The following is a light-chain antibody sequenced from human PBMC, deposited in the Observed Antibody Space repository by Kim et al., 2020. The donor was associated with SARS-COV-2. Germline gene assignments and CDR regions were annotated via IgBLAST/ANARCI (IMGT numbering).Light chain of an antibody. Sequence: SYELTQPPSVSVSPGQTASITCSGDKLGDKYACWYQQKPGQSPVLVIYQDSKRPSGIPERFSGSNSGNTATLTISGTQAMDEADYYCQAWDRSIVVCGGG. CDR2: QDS. J-gene: IGLJ2*01. V-gene: IGLV3-1*01. CDR1: KLGDKY. CDR3: QAWDRSIVV.